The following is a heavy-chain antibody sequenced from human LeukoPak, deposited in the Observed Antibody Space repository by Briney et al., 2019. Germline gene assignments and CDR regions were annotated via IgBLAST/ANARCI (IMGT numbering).Heavy chain of an antibody. J-gene: IGHJ4*02. V-gene: IGHV1-69*13. CDR1: GGTFSSYA. CDR2: IIPILGTA. CDR3: ARVSGHGGNFFDY. Sequence: ASVKVSCKASGGTFSSYAISWVRQAPGQGLEWMGGIIPILGTANYAQKFQGRVTITADESTSTAYMELSSLRSEDTAVYYCARVSGHGGNFFDYWGQGTLVTVSS. D-gene: IGHD4-23*01.